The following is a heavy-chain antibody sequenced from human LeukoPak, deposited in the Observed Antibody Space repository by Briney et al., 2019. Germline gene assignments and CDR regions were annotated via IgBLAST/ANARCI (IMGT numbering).Heavy chain of an antibody. D-gene: IGHD5-12*01. CDR3: ARKGGIYGYFFDY. CDR1: GSTFTGYF. CDR2: INPNNGDT. J-gene: IGHJ4*02. V-gene: IGHV1-2*02. Sequence: ASVKIPCKASGSTFTGYFTHWVRQAPGQGLEWMGWINPNNGDTKYAQKFQGRVTMTRDTSIGTAYMELRSLTSDDTAVYYCARKGGIYGYFFDYWGQGTLVTVSS.